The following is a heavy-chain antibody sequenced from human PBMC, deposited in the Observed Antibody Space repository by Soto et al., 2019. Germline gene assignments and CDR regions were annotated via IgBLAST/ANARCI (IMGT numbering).Heavy chain of an antibody. Sequence: GSLRLSCAASGFTFSSYAMSWVRQAPGKGLEWVSAISGSGGSTYYADSVKGRFTISRDNSKNTLYLQMNSLRAEDTAVYYCAKEGIAARPPQNDAFDIWGHGTMVTVSS. CDR3: AKEGIAARPPQNDAFDI. J-gene: IGHJ3*02. V-gene: IGHV3-23*01. D-gene: IGHD6-6*01. CDR1: GFTFSSYA. CDR2: ISGSGGST.